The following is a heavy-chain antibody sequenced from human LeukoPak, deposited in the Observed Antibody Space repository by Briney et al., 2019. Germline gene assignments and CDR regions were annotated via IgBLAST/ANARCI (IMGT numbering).Heavy chain of an antibody. CDR1: GFTLSIYG. CDR3: ARGGACSRTSCYTYFDY. Sequence: GRSLRLSCAASGFTLSIYGMHWVRQAPGKGLEWVATIWYDGSNKYYADSVQGRFTISRGNSKNTLYLQMSSLRAEDTAVYYCARGGACSRTSCYTYFDYWGQGTLVTVSS. D-gene: IGHD2-2*01. V-gene: IGHV3-33*01. J-gene: IGHJ4*02. CDR2: IWYDGSNK.